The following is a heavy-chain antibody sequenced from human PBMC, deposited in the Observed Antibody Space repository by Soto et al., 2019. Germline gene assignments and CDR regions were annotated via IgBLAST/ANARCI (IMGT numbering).Heavy chain of an antibody. V-gene: IGHV3-66*01. CDR2: IYSGGST. CDR1: GFTVSSNY. J-gene: IGHJ6*03. Sequence: GGSLRLSCAASGFTVSSNYMSRVRQAPGKGLEWVSVIYSGGSTYYADSVKGRFTISRDNSKNTLYIQMNSLRAEDTAMYYCAYDSRIAAAGPSSIRYYYYYMDVWGRGTTVTVSS. CDR3: AYDSRIAAAGPSSIRYYYYYMDV. D-gene: IGHD6-25*01.